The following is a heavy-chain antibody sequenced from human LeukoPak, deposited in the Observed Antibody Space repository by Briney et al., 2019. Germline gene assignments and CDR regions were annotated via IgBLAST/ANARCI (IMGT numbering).Heavy chain of an antibody. CDR2: INPNSGGT. D-gene: IGHD6-13*01. J-gene: IGHJ4*02. Sequence: ASVKVSCKASGYTFTGYYMHWVRQAPGQGLERMGWINPNSGGTNYAQKFQGWVTMTRDTSISTAYMELSRLRSDDTAVYYCARSSSSWYVDYWGQGTLVTVSS. V-gene: IGHV1-2*04. CDR1: GYTFTGYY. CDR3: ARSSSSWYVDY.